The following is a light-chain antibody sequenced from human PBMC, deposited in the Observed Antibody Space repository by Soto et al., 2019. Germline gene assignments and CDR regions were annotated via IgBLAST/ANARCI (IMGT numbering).Light chain of an antibody. V-gene: IGLV2-23*01. CDR3: CSFARTSSFYA. Sequence: QSVLTQPASLSGSPGQSITISCSGTSSDVGGSNLVSWYQQHPGKAPKLIIFEGDRRPSGVSGRFSGSKSGNTASLTISGLQAEDEADYYCCSFARTSSFYAFGTGTKVTVL. CDR2: EGD. J-gene: IGLJ1*01. CDR1: SSDVGGSNL.